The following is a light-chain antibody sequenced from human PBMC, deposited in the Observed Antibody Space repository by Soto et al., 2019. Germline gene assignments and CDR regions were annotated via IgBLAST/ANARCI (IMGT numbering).Light chain of an antibody. Sequence: DLQMTQSPSSLSASVGDRVTITCRASQSISSYLNWYQQKPGKAPELLIYAASRLQSGVPSRFSGSGSGTDFTLTISSLQPEDFTTYYCQQSYSTPETFGQGTKVEIK. CDR2: AAS. CDR3: QQSYSTPET. CDR1: QSISSY. V-gene: IGKV1-39*01. J-gene: IGKJ1*01.